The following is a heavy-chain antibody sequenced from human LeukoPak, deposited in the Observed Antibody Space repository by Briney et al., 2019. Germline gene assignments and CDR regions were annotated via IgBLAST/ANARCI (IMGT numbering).Heavy chain of an antibody. D-gene: IGHD6-13*01. CDR1: GGSINSYY. Sequence: PSETLSLTCTVSGGSINSYYWSWIRQPAGKGLDWIGRIYSSGSTNYNPSLKSRVTISVDTSKNQFSLKLSSVTAADTAVYYCARDSSIAAAGKFDYWGQGTLVAVSS. J-gene: IGHJ4*02. V-gene: IGHV4-4*07. CDR2: IYSSGST. CDR3: ARDSSIAAAGKFDY.